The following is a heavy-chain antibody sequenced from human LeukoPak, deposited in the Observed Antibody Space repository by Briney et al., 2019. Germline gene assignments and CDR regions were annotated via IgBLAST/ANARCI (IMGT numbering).Heavy chain of an antibody. CDR1: GFTFSSYA. CDR3: AKAGRGWYYFDY. V-gene: IGHV3-23*01. J-gene: IGHJ4*02. CDR2: ISGSGGST. Sequence: PGGSLRLPCAASGFTFSSYAMSWVRQAPGKGLEWVSAISGSGGSTYYADSVKGRFTISRDNSKNTLYLQMNSLRAEDTAVYYCAKAGRGWYYFDYWGQGTLVTVSS. D-gene: IGHD6-19*01.